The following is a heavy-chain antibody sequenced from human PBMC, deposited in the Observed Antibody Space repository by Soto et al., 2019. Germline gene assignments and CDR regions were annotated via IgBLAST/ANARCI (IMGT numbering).Heavy chain of an antibody. CDR2: ISGSGGST. CDR1: GFTFSSYA. J-gene: IGHJ4*02. V-gene: IGHV3-23*01. D-gene: IGHD3-10*01. Sequence: EVQLLESGGGLVQPGGSLRLSCAASGFTFSSYAMSWVRQAPGKGLEWVSAISGSGGSTYYADSVKGRFTISRDNSKNTLYLQMNSLRAEDTAVYYCATAGGDSGSFDYWGQGTLVTVSS. CDR3: ATAGGDSGSFDY.